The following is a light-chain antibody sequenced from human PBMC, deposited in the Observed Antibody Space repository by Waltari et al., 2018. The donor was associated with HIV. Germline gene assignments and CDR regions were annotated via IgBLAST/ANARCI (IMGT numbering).Light chain of an antibody. Sequence: IQMTQSPSSLSASVGDRVTMSCRASQSINRALAWYQQRSETAPKSLIYDASSFQSGVPSRFSGSVFGADFNLTISALHPEDFATYYCQQYHTYPLTFGGGTRVEIK. J-gene: IGKJ4*01. V-gene: IGKV1D-16*01. CDR1: QSINRA. CDR3: QQYHTYPLT. CDR2: DAS.